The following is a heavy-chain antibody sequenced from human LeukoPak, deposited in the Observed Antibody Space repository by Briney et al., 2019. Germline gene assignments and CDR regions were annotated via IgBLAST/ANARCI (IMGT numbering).Heavy chain of an antibody. CDR3: VEDVVVIVAAKPGI. CDR1: GFSFSTYA. Sequence: GGSLRLSCAASGFSFSTYAMSWIRQAPGKGLEWVSSISSSGDSTYYADAVKGRFTISRDNSKNTLYLQMNSLRAEDTAVYYCVEDVVVIVAAKPGIWGQGTLVAVSS. J-gene: IGHJ1*01. D-gene: IGHD2-15*01. CDR2: ISSSGDST. V-gene: IGHV3-23*01.